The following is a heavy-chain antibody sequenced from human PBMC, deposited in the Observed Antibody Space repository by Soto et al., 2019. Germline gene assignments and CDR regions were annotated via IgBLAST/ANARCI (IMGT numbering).Heavy chain of an antibody. V-gene: IGHV4-39*01. CDR3: ARLEGLATISYYFDF. D-gene: IGHD3-9*01. CDR2: IYYRGNT. Sequence: QLQLQESGPGLVKPSETLSLTCSVSGDSINSDNYYWGWIRQPPGKGLEWIGSIYYRGNTYYNPSLKNRVTISQDKSKSQFSVKLDSVTAAYSAVYFCARLEGLATISYYFDFWGQGTLVTVSS. CDR1: GDSINSDNYY. J-gene: IGHJ4*02.